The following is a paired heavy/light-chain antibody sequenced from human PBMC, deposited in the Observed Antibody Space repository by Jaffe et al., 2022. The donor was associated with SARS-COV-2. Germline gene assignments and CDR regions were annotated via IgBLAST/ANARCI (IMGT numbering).Light chain of an antibody. V-gene: IGKV3-20*01. CDR1: QSLSSGF. Sequence: EIVLTQSPGTLSLSPGERATLSCRASQSLSSGFLAWYQQKPGLAPRIVIFGASSRASGIPDRFSGSGFGTDFTLTISRLEPEDFAVYYCLQYGSSLYTFGQGTKLEIK. CDR2: GAS. CDR3: LQYGSSLYT. J-gene: IGKJ2*01.
Heavy chain of an antibody. J-gene: IGHJ4*02. CDR2: ISGSGDST. CDR3: ARSRSNWLAHFDS. Sequence: EVQLLNSGGGLVQPGGSLRLSCAASGFTFSNYAMSWVRQAPGKGLQWVSSISGSGDSTYYADSVKGRFTVSRDNSRNTMYLQMNSLKVEDTATYSCARSRSNWLAHFDSWGQGTLVTVSS. CDR1: GFTFSNYA. V-gene: IGHV3-23*01. D-gene: IGHD1-1*01.